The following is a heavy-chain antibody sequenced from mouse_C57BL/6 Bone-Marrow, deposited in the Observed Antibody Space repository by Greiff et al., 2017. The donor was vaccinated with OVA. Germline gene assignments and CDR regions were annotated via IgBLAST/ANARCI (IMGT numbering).Heavy chain of an antibody. Sequence: QVQLQQPGAELVMPGASVKLSCKASGYTFTSYWMHWVKQRPGQGLEWIGEIDPSDSYTNYNQKFKGKSTLTVDKSSSTAYMQLSSLTAEDSAVYACASWGLRRYWYFDVWGTGTTVTVSS. J-gene: IGHJ1*03. CDR3: ASWGLRRYWYFDV. V-gene: IGHV1-69*01. D-gene: IGHD2-2*01. CDR2: IDPSDSYT. CDR1: GYTFTSYW.